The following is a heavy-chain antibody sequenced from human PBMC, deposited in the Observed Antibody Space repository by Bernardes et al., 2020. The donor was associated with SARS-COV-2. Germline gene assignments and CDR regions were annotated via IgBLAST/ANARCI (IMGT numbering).Heavy chain of an antibody. CDR2: INPNSAGT. D-gene: IGHD3-10*01. CDR1: GYTFTGYY. J-gene: IGHJ4*02. Sequence: ASVKVSCKASGYTFTGYYIHWVRQAPGQGLEWMGWINPNSAGTNYARKFQGRVTMTRDTSISTVYMGLRRLTSEDTAVYYCARLRSGTPTPDHWGQGTLVTVSS. CDR3: ARLRSGTPTPDH. V-gene: IGHV1-2*02.